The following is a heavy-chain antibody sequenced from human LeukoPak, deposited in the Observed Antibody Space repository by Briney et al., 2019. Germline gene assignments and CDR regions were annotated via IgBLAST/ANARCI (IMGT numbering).Heavy chain of an antibody. Sequence: GGSLRLSCAGSGFIFNNYAMHWVRQPPGKGLEWVSGISWNSGSIDYADSVKGRFTISRDNAKNSLYLQMNSLRVEDTAFYYCAKPFSRGSFVGFDIWGQGTMVTVSS. V-gene: IGHV3-9*01. CDR2: ISWNSGSI. J-gene: IGHJ3*02. CDR1: GFIFNNYA. D-gene: IGHD1-26*01. CDR3: AKPFSRGSFVGFDI.